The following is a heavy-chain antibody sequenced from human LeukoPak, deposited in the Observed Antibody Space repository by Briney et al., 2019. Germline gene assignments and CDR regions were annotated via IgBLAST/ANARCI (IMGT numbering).Heavy chain of an antibody. CDR1: GFTFSSYW. J-gene: IGHJ5*02. Sequence: GGSLRLSCAASGFTFSSYWMHWVRQAPGKGLVWVSRINSDGSSTSYADSVKGRFTISRDNAKNTLYLQMNSLRAEDTAVYYRTRGAYSSGPFDPWGQGTLVTVSS. CDR3: TRGAYSSGPFDP. D-gene: IGHD6-19*01. CDR2: INSDGSST. V-gene: IGHV3-74*01.